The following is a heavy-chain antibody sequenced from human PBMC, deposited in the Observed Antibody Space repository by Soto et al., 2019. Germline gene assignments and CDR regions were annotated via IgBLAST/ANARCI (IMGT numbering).Heavy chain of an antibody. CDR2: ISGSGGST. CDR3: AKEDYVRHYDGMDV. V-gene: IGHV3-23*01. Sequence: GGSLRLSCAASGFSVSSSHMSWVRQAPGKGLEWVSAISGSGGSTYYADSVKGRFTISRDNSKNTLYLQMNSLRAEDTAVYYCAKEDYVRHYDGMDVWGQGTTVTVSS. D-gene: IGHD4-17*01. CDR1: GFSVSSSH. J-gene: IGHJ6*02.